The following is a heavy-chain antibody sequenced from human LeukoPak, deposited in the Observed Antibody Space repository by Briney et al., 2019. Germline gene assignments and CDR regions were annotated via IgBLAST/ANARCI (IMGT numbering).Heavy chain of an antibody. CDR1: GDSVSSNSAA. CDR2: TYYRSKWFD. CDR3: ARDIAMAPGGFDY. V-gene: IGHV6-1*01. D-gene: IGHD5-18*01. Sequence: SQTLSLTCAISGDSVSSNSAAWNWIRQSPSGGLEWLGRTYYRSKWFDDYAMSVKSRITINPDTSKNQFSLQLNSVTPEDTAVYFCARDIAMAPGGFDYWGQGTLVTVSS. J-gene: IGHJ4*02.